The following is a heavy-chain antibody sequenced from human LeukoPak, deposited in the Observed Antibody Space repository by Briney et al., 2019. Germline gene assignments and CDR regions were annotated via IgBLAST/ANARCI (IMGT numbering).Heavy chain of an antibody. CDR2: ISWNSGSI. CDR1: GCTFDDYA. D-gene: IGHD3-22*01. V-gene: IGHV3-9*01. CDR3: AKDSRYYDSSGAFDY. J-gene: IGHJ4*02. Sequence: PGRSLRLSCAASGCTFDDYAMHWVRQAPGKGREWVSGISWNSGSIGYADSVKGRFTISRDNAKNSLYLQMNSLRAEDTALYYCAKDSRYYDSSGAFDYWGQGTLVTVSS.